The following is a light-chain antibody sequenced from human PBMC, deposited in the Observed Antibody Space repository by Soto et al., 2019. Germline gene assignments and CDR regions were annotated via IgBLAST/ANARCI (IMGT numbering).Light chain of an antibody. CDR3: SSYTSSSTHVV. J-gene: IGLJ2*01. CDR1: RSDVGGYNY. V-gene: IGLV2-14*01. Sequence: QSVLTQPASVSGSPGQSITISCTGTRSDVGGYNYVSWYQQHPGKAPKLMIYEVSNRPSGVSNRFSGSKSGNTASLTISGLQAEDEADYYCSSYTSSSTHVVFGGGTQLTVL. CDR2: EVS.